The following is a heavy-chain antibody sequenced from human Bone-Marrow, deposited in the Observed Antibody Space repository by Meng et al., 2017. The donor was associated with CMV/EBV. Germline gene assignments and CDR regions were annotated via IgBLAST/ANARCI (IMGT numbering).Heavy chain of an antibody. V-gene: IGHV3-15*01. J-gene: IGHJ6*02. CDR3: TTDFWAEYGKDV. D-gene: IGHD3-16*01. CDR1: GFTFNNAW. Sequence: GGSLRLSCAASGFTFNNAWMSWVRQAPGKGLEWVGRIKSKTDGGTTDYAAPVKGRFTISRDDSKNTLYLQMNSLKTEDTAVYYCTTDFWAEYGKDVWGQGTTVTVYS. CDR2: IKSKTDGGTT.